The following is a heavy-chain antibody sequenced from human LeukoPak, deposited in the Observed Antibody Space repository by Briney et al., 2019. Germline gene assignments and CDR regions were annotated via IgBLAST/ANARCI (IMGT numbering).Heavy chain of an antibody. V-gene: IGHV3-21*01. CDR3: ARTIAEQAFDI. Sequence: GGSLRLSCAASGFSFSSYGMNWVRQAPGKGLELVSSISSSSSYIYYADSVKGRFTISRDNAKNSLYLQMNSLRAEDTAVYYCARTIAEQAFDIWGQGTMVTVSS. J-gene: IGHJ3*02. D-gene: IGHD6-13*01. CDR1: GFSFSSYG. CDR2: ISSSSSYI.